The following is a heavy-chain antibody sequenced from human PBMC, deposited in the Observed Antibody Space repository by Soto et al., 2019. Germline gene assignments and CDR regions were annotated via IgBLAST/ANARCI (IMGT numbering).Heavy chain of an antibody. J-gene: IGHJ3*02. Sequence: EVQLVESGGGLVQPGGSLRLSCVASGFTFSSYEMNWVRLAPGTGLEWVSYISGSGTTIYYADSVKGRFTISRDNARNSLCLKMSSLSAEDTALYYCAREREDAFDIWGQGTMGTVSS. CDR1: GFTFSSYE. CDR3: AREREDAFDI. V-gene: IGHV3-48*03. CDR2: ISGSGTTI. D-gene: IGHD1-26*01.